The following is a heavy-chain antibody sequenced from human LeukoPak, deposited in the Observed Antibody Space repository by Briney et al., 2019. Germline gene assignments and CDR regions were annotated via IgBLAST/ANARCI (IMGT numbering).Heavy chain of an antibody. CDR3: VNFDVWSDSGSDF. J-gene: IGHJ4*02. D-gene: IGHD3-3*01. Sequence: PGRSLRLSCEASGFSFSNNAMNWVRQAPGKGLEWVAMISYDARKIYYADSVKGRFTISRDNSKNTVYLQMTSLRLEDTAIYYCVNFDVWSDSGSDFWGQGTLVTVSS. V-gene: IGHV3-30*04. CDR2: ISYDARKI. CDR1: GFSFSNNA.